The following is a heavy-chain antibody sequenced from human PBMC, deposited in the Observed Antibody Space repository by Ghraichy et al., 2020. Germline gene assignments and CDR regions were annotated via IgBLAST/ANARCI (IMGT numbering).Heavy chain of an antibody. J-gene: IGHJ3*02. Sequence: SETLSLTCTVSGGSISSSSYYWGWIRQPPGKGLEWIGSIYYSGSTYYNPSLKSRVTISVDTSKNQFSLKLSSVTAADTAVYYCARSRSWLLGVCDIWGQGTMVTVSS. D-gene: IGHD2-8*01. CDR1: GGSISSSSYY. CDR3: ARSRSWLLGVCDI. V-gene: IGHV4-39*01. CDR2: IYYSGST.